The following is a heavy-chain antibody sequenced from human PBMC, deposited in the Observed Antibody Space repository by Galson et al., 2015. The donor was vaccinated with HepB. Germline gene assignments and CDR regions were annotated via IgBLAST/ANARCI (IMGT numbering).Heavy chain of an antibody. CDR1: GYTFTSYG. J-gene: IGHJ4*02. CDR2: ISAYNGNT. V-gene: IGHV1-18*04. CDR3: ASGDGGGSCLDY. Sequence: SVKVSCKASGYTFTSYGISWVRQAPGQGLGWMGWISAYNGNTNYAQKLQGRVTMTRDTSTSTVYMELSSLRSEDTAVYYCASGDGGGSCLDYWGQGTLVTVSS. D-gene: IGHD2-15*01.